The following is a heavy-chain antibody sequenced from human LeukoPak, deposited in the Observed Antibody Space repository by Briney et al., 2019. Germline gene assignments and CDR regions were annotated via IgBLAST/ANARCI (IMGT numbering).Heavy chain of an antibody. Sequence: PSEALSFTCTVSGGSHIRYFWSWLRQPAGKGVAWIGRIYTSGSTNYNPSLKSRVTMSVDTSRNQFSVKLSSVTAADTAVYYCARDNFWSGYGFVPWGQGTLVSVSS. CDR1: GGSHIRYF. CDR3: ARDNFWSGYGFVP. V-gene: IGHV4-4*07. CDR2: IYTSGST. D-gene: IGHD3-3*01. J-gene: IGHJ5*02.